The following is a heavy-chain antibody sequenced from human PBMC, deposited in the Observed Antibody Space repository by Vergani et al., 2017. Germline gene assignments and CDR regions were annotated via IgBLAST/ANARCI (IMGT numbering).Heavy chain of an antibody. CDR3: ARDLGYYDSSGYKRTPFDY. CDR2: IIPIFGTA. CDR1: GGTFSSYA. D-gene: IGHD3-22*01. J-gene: IGHJ4*02. V-gene: IGHV1-69*01. Sequence: QVQLVQSGAEVKKPGSSVKVSCKASGGTFSSYAISWVRQAPGQGLEWMGGIIPIFGTANYAQKFQGRVTITADESTSTAYMELSSLRSEDTAVYYCARDLGYYDSSGYKRTPFDYWGQGTLVTVSS.